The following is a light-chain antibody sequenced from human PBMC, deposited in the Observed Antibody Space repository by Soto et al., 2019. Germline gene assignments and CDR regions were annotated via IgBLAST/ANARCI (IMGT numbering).Light chain of an antibody. CDR2: DAS. CDR3: QQYNSYSPT. Sequence: DIQMTQSPSTLSGSVGDRVTITCRASQTISSWLAWYQQKPGKAPKLLIYDASSLESGVPSRFSGSGSGTEFTLTISSLQPDDFATYYCQQYNSYSPTFSQGTKVDIK. J-gene: IGKJ1*01. V-gene: IGKV1-5*01. CDR1: QTISSW.